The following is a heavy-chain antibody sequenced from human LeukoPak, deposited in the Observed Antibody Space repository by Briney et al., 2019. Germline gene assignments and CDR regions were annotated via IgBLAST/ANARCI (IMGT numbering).Heavy chain of an antibody. CDR1: GGSISSSSYY. J-gene: IGHJ4*02. Sequence: PSETLSLTCTVSGGSISSSSYYWGWIRQPPGKGLEWIVSIYYSGSTYYNPSLKSRVTISVDTSKNQFSLKLSSVTAADTAVYYCATLTPVHSSSSLDYWGQGTLVTVSS. CDR3: ATLTPVHSSSSLDY. V-gene: IGHV4-39*01. D-gene: IGHD6-6*01. CDR2: IYYSGST.